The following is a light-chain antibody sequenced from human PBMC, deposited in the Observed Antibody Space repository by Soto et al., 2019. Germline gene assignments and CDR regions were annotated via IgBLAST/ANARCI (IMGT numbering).Light chain of an antibody. Sequence: DIVMTQSPDSLAVSLGERATINCKSSQSVLYNSNNKNYLAWYRQKPGQPPKLLIYWASTRESGVPDRFSGSGSGTDFTLTISSLQTEDVAVYYCQQYYTTPYTFGQGTKLGIK. J-gene: IGKJ2*01. V-gene: IGKV4-1*01. CDR1: QSVLYNSNNKNY. CDR2: WAS. CDR3: QQYYTTPYT.